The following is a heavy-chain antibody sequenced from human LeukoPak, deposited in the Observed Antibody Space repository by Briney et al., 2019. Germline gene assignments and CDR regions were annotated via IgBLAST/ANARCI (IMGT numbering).Heavy chain of an antibody. Sequence: GESLKISCKGSGYSFTSYWIGWVRQMPGKGLEWMGIIYPGDSDTRYSPSFQGQVTISADKSISTAYLQWSSLKVSDTAIYYCARHGDSGYDYYYYMDVWGEGTTVTVSS. V-gene: IGHV5-51*01. CDR3: ARHGDSGYDYYYYMDV. CDR2: IYPGDSDT. J-gene: IGHJ6*03. CDR1: GYSFTSYW. D-gene: IGHD5-12*01.